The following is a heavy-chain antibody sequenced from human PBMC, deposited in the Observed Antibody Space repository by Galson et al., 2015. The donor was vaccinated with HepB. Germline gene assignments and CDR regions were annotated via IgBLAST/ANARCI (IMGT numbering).Heavy chain of an antibody. CDR3: ARLGYCGGGSCYQRGYFDS. J-gene: IGHJ4*02. D-gene: IGHD2-15*01. CDR2: IYPGGSDT. CDR1: GYSFTDYW. V-gene: IGHV5-51*01. Sequence: QSGAEVKKPGESLKISCKGSGYSFTDYWIGWVRQMPGKGLEWMGIIYPGGSDTRYSPSFQGQVNISADESTTTAYLQWSGLKVSDTAMYFCARLGYCGGGSCYQRGYFDSWGQGSLVIVSS.